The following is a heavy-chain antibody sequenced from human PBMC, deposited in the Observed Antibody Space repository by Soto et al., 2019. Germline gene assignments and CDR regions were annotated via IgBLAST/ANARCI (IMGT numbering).Heavy chain of an antibody. D-gene: IGHD6-19*01. CDR3: AREEDSSGRGYYGMDV. Sequence: QVQLVESGGGVVQPGRSLRLSCAASGFTFSSYGMHWVRQAPGKGLEWVAVIWYDGSNKYYADSVEGRFTISRDNSKNTLYLQMNSLRAEDTAVYYCAREEDSSGRGYYGMDVWGQGTTVTVSS. CDR1: GFTFSSYG. CDR2: IWYDGSNK. V-gene: IGHV3-33*01. J-gene: IGHJ6*02.